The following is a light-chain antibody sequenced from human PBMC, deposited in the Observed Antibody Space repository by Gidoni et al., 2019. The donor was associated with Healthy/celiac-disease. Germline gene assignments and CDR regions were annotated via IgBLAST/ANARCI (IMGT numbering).Light chain of an antibody. V-gene: IGKV1-5*03. Sequence: DLQLTQSPSTLSASGGDRVTITCRASQSISSWLAWYQQKPGKAPKLLIYKASSLERGVPSRFSGSGSGKECTLTISSLQPDDVATYYCQQYNSYPYSFGQXTKLEIK. CDR1: QSISSW. CDR3: QQYNSYPYS. CDR2: KAS. J-gene: IGKJ2*03.